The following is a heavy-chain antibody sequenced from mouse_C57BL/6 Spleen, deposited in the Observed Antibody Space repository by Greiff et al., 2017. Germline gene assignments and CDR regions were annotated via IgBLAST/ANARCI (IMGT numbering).Heavy chain of an antibody. Sequence: QVTLKVSGPGLLQSSQTLSLTCSFSGFSLSTSGMGVSWIRQPSGKGLEWLAHIYWDDDKRYNPSLKSRLTISKDTSRNQVFLKITSVDTADTATYYCARRANSSYWYFDVWGTGTTVTVSS. J-gene: IGHJ1*03. CDR2: IYWDDDK. V-gene: IGHV8-12*01. CDR3: ARRANSSYWYFDV. D-gene: IGHD1-1*01. CDR1: GFSLSTSGMG.